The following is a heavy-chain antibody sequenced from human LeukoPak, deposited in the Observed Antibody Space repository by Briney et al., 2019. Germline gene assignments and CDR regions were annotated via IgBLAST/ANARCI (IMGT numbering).Heavy chain of an antibody. D-gene: IGHD1-26*01. CDR1: GGSISSYY. Sequence: SETLSLTCTVSGGSISSYYWSWIRQPPGKGLEWIGEINHSGSTNYNPSLKSRATISVDTSKNQFSLKLSSVTAADTAVYYCARGRDGSYGYFDYWGQGTLVTVSS. V-gene: IGHV4-34*01. CDR3: ARGRDGSYGYFDY. J-gene: IGHJ4*02. CDR2: INHSGST.